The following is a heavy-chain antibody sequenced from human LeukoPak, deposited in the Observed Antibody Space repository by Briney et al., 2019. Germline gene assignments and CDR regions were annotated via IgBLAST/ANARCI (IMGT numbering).Heavy chain of an antibody. V-gene: IGHV1-2*02. CDR1: GYTFTGYF. CDR2: INPNSGGT. J-gene: IGHJ3*01. CDR3: ARDRIVGAEDDAFHF. Sequence: ASVKVSCKASGYTFTGYFIHWVRQAPGQGLEWMGWINPNSGGTNSAQKFQGRVTMTRDSSISTAYMELSRLRSDDTAVYYCARDRIVGAEDDAFHFWGQGTMVTVSS. D-gene: IGHD1-26*01.